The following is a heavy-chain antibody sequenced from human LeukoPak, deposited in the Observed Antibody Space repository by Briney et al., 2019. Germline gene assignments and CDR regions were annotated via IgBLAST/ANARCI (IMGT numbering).Heavy chain of an antibody. J-gene: IGHJ4*02. Sequence: SETLSLTCAVYGGSFSGYYWSWIRQPPGKGLEWIGEINHSGSTNYNPSLKSRVTISVDTSKNQFSLKLSSVTAADTAVYYCARASEYNWSFRPFDYWGQGTLVTVSS. CDR2: INHSGST. D-gene: IGHD1-20*01. CDR3: ARASEYNWSFRPFDY. V-gene: IGHV4-34*01. CDR1: GGSFSGYY.